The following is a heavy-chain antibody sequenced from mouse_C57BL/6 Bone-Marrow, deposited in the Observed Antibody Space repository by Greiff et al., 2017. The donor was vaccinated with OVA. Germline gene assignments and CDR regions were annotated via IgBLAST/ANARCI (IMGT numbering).Heavy chain of an antibody. CDR1: GYTFTSYW. D-gene: IGHD1-1*01. J-gene: IGHJ2*01. V-gene: IGHV1-69*01. CDR3: ARNYGTLFDD. CDR2: IDPSDSYT. Sequence: QVQLQQPGAELVMPGASVKLSCKASGYTFTSYWMHWVKQRPGQGLEWIGEIDPSDSYTNYNQKFKGKSTLTVDKSSSTAYMQLSSLTSEDSAVYYGARNYGTLFDDWGQGTTLTVSS.